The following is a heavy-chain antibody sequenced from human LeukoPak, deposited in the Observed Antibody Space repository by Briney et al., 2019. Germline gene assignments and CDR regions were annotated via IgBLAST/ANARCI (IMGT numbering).Heavy chain of an antibody. J-gene: IGHJ3*02. CDR2: INPNSGGT. D-gene: IGHD2-2*01. CDR3: ARGTPYCSSTSCYALTFDI. CDR1: GYTFTGYY. Sequence: EASVKVSCKASGYTFTGYYMHWVRQAPGQGLEWMGWINPNSGGTNYAKKFQGRVTMTRDTSISTAYMELSRLRSDDTAVYYCARGTPYCSSTSCYALTFDIWGQGTMVTVSS. V-gene: IGHV1-2*02.